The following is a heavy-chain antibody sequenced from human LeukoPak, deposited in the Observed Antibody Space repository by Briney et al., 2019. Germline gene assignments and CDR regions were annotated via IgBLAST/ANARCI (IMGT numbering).Heavy chain of an antibody. CDR1: GYSISSGYY. Sequence: SETLSLTCTVSGYSISSGYYWGWIRQPPGKGLEWIGSIYHSGSTYYNPSLKSRVTISVDTSKNQFSLKLSSVTAADTAVYYCARDPDDYSNYPLSALLTPVFDYWGQGTLVTVSS. CDR2: IYHSGST. CDR3: ARDPDDYSNYPLSALLTPVFDY. V-gene: IGHV4-38-2*02. D-gene: IGHD4-11*01. J-gene: IGHJ4*02.